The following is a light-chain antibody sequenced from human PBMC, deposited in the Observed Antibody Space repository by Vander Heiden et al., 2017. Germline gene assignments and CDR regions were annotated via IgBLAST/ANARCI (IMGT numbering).Light chain of an antibody. J-gene: IGKJ1*01. Sequence: DIQMTQSPSSLSASVGDRVTITCRASQTISSYLNWYQQKPGKAPKLLMYAASSLQSGVPSRFSGSGSGIDFTLTISDLQPEDFATYYCQQSDSTPQTFGQGTTVEIK. V-gene: IGKV1-39*01. CDR1: QTISSY. CDR3: QQSDSTPQT. CDR2: AAS.